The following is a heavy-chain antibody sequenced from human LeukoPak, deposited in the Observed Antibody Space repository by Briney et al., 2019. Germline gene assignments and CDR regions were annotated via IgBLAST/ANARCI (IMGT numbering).Heavy chain of an antibody. CDR1: GGSISSSSYY. J-gene: IGHJ4*02. CDR3: ARLEYMVRGVIY. Sequence: SETLSLTCTVSGGSISSSSYYWGWIRQPPGKGLEWIGSIYYSGSTYYNPSLKSRVTISVDTSKIQFSLKLSSVTAADTAVYYCARLEYMVRGVIYWGQGTLVTVSS. D-gene: IGHD3-10*01. V-gene: IGHV4-39*01. CDR2: IYYSGST.